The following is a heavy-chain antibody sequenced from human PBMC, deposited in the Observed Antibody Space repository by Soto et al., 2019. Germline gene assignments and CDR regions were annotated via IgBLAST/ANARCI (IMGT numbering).Heavy chain of an antibody. Sequence: EVQLVESGGGLVQPGGSLRLSCAASGFTFSSYWMHWVRQAPGKGLVWVSRINSDGSSTSYADSVKGRFTISRDNAKNTLYLQMNSLRAEDTAVYYCARVRGVINYYYYYGMDVWGQGTTVTVSS. V-gene: IGHV3-74*01. CDR1: GFTFSSYW. J-gene: IGHJ6*02. D-gene: IGHD2-8*01. CDR2: INSDGSST. CDR3: ARVRGVINYYYYYGMDV.